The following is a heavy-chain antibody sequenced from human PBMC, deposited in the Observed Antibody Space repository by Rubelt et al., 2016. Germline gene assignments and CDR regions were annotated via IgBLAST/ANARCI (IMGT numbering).Heavy chain of an antibody. V-gene: IGHV1-2*02. J-gene: IGHJ4*02. CDR2: INPNSGGK. Sequence: QVQLVQSGAEVKKPGASVKVSCKASGYTFTGYYMHWVRQAPGQGLEWMGWINPNSGGKNSAQKFKGRVTRTRDTSISTAYMELSRLRSDDTAVYYCVRFAIGGHSSGYLFDYWGQGTLVTVSS. D-gene: IGHD3-22*01. CDR1: GYTFTGYY. CDR3: VRFAIGGHSSGYLFDY.